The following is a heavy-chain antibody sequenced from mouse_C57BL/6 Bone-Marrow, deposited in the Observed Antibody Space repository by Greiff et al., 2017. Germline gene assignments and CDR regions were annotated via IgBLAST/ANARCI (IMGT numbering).Heavy chain of an antibody. CDR3: ARGDYYGSSFAY. V-gene: IGHV1-63*01. Sequence: QVQLQQSGAELVRPGTSVKMSCKASGYTFTNYWIGWAKQRPGHGLEWIGDIYPGGGYTNYNAKFKGKATLTADKSSSTAYMQFSSLTSEDSAIYYGARGDYYGSSFAYWGQGTLVTVSA. D-gene: IGHD1-1*01. CDR1: GYTFTNYW. J-gene: IGHJ3*01. CDR2: IYPGGGYT.